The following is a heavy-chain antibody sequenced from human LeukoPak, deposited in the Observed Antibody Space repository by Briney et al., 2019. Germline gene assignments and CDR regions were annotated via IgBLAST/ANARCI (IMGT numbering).Heavy chain of an antibody. Sequence: PGGSLRLSCAASGFSVSSIYMNWVRQAPGKGLEWVSVIYSDGTTYYADSVKGRFTISRDDSKNTLYLHMNSLRAEDTAVYYCARAPNWRFDHWGQGTIVTVSS. D-gene: IGHD1-1*01. CDR2: IYSDGTT. CDR1: GFSVSSIY. J-gene: IGHJ4*02. CDR3: ARAPNWRFDH. V-gene: IGHV3-53*01.